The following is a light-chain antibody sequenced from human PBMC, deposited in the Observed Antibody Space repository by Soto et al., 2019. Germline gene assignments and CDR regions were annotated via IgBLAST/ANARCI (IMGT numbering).Light chain of an antibody. CDR2: WAS. CDR1: QSVLYSSNNKNY. Sequence: DIVMTQSPDSLAVSLGERATINCKSSQSVLYSSNNKNYLAWYQQKPGQPPKLLIYWASTRESGVPDRFSGRGFGTDFTLTISSLQAEEVAVYYCQQYYSTPLTFGGGTKVEIK. J-gene: IGKJ4*01. CDR3: QQYYSTPLT. V-gene: IGKV4-1*01.